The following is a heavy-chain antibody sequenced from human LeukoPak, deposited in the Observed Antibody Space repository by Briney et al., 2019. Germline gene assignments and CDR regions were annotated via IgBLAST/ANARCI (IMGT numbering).Heavy chain of an antibody. Sequence: GGSLRLSCAASGFTFASYAMTWVRQAPGKGLEWVSAVSGSGGSTYSADSVKGRFTISRDNSKNTLYLQINSLRAEDTAVYYCARDGTAMVITNGYFDYWGQGTLVTVSS. V-gene: IGHV3-23*01. D-gene: IGHD5-18*01. J-gene: IGHJ4*02. CDR3: ARDGTAMVITNGYFDY. CDR2: VSGSGGST. CDR1: GFTFASYA.